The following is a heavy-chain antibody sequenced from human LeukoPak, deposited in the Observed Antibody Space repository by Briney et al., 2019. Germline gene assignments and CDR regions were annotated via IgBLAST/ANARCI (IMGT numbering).Heavy chain of an antibody. D-gene: IGHD3-10*01. J-gene: IGHJ2*01. CDR1: GFTFSSYS. V-gene: IGHV3-48*01. CDR3: ARERGPWWYFDL. Sequence: GGSLRLSCAASGFTFSSYSINWVRQAPGKGLEWVSYISSSSSTIYYADSVKGRFTISRDNAKNSLYLQMNSLRAEDTAVYYCARERGPWWYFDLWGRGTLVTVSS. CDR2: ISSSSSTI.